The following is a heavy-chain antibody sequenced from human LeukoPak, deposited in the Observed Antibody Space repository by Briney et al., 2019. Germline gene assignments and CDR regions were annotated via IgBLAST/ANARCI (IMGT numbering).Heavy chain of an antibody. V-gene: IGHV1-18*01. J-gene: IGHJ4*02. CDR1: GYTFTSYG. Sequence: GASVKVSCKASGYTFTSYGISWVRQAPGQGLEWMGWISAYNGNTNYAQKLQGRVTMTTDTSTSTAYMELRSLRSDDTAVYYCARDPPGHTGRIAARPLDYWGQGTLVTVSS. CDR3: ARDPPGHTGRIAARPLDY. CDR2: ISAYNGNT. D-gene: IGHD6-6*01.